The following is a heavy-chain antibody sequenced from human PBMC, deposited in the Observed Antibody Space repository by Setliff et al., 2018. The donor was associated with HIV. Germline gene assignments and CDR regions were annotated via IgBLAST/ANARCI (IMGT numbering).Heavy chain of an antibody. V-gene: IGHV4-59*01. CDR3: ARAFRPNDAFDT. CDR1: GGSISNYY. CDR2: IHYGGGT. Sequence: PSETLSLTCSISGGSISNYYWVWIRQSPGKGLEWIGHIHYGGGTYYNPSLESRVSISRDTSKNQFSLNLRDVTAGDTALYYCARAFRPNDAFDTWGQGTMVTVSS. J-gene: IGHJ3*02.